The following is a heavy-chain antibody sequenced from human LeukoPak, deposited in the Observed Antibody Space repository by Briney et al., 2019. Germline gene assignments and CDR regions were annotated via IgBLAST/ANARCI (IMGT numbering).Heavy chain of an antibody. J-gene: IGHJ4*02. D-gene: IGHD3-22*01. CDR2: MNPNSGNT. Sequence: ASVKVSCKGSGYTFTSYDINWVRQTTGQGLEWMGWMNPNSGNTGYAQKFQGRVTITADESTGTAYMELSSLRSEDTAVYYCARQDTSGYCLDYWGQGTLVTVSS. V-gene: IGHV1-8*01. CDR3: ARQDTSGYCLDY. CDR1: GYTFTSYD.